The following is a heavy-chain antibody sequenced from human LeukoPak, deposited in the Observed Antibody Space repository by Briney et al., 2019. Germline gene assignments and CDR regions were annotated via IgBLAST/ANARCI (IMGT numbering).Heavy chain of an antibody. V-gene: IGHV1-2*02. CDR2: INPNSGGT. J-gene: IGHJ6*02. CDR1: GYTFTGYY. Sequence: ASVKVSCKASGYTFTGYYMHWVRQAPGQGLEWMGWINPNSGGTNYAQKFQGRVTMTRDTSISTAYMELSRLRSDDTAVYYCVRDLRYYYDSSGYYPFIWGQGTTVTVSS. D-gene: IGHD3-22*01. CDR3: VRDLRYYYDSSGYYPFI.